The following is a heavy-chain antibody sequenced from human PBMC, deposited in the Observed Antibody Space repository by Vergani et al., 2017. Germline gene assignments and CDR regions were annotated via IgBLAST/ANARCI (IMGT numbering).Heavy chain of an antibody. CDR2: TRYDGIVE. D-gene: IGHD2-15*01. V-gene: IGHV3-30*02. J-gene: IGHJ4*02. CDR3: ATAGAAYCRGASCYDFFEY. CDR1: GFTFSIYA. Sequence: QVQLVESGGGVVQPGGSLRLSCAASGFTFSIYAMSWVRQPPGKGLEWVAFTRYDGIVEYYGDSVRGRITISRDNSKNTLYLQMNRLRPEDTAVYYCATAGAAYCRGASCYDFFEYGGQGTLVTVAS.